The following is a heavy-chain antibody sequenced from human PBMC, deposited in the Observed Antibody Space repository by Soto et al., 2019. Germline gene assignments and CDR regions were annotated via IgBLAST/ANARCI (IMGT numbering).Heavy chain of an antibody. V-gene: IGHV1-18*01. Sequence: ASVKVSCKTSGYTFTAYDIYWVRQAPGQGLEWMGWIRAYNGDTNYAQKFQTRVTMTTDKSTDTAYMDLRSLTSDDTAVYYCAREYGMDVWGQGTTVTVSS. CDR3: AREYGMDV. CDR1: GYTFTAYD. J-gene: IGHJ6*02. CDR2: IRAYNGDT.